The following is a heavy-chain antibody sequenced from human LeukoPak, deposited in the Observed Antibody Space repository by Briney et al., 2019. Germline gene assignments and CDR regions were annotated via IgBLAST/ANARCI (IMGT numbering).Heavy chain of an antibody. CDR2: INPNSGGT. V-gene: IGHV1-2*02. Sequence: GASVTVSCKASGYTFTDYYMHWVRQAPGQGLEWMGWINPNSGGTNYAQKFQGRVTMTRDTSISTAYMELSRLRSDDTAVFYCAREEVMAAADPTLDYWGQGALVTSST. CDR1: GYTFTDYY. D-gene: IGHD6-13*01. CDR3: AREEVMAAADPTLDY. J-gene: IGHJ4*02.